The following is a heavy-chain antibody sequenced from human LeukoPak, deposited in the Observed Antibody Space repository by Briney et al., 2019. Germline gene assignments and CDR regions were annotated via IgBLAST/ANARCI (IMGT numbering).Heavy chain of an antibody. Sequence: ALVKVSCKASGYIFSDYAIQWVRQAPGQGLEWMGWINAGNGKTKYSQKFQGRVTITRETSASTAYMELSGLRSEDTAVYYCARARWTSTVTTYYLDYWGQGTLVTVSS. CDR1: GYIFSDYA. V-gene: IGHV1-3*01. D-gene: IGHD4-17*01. CDR2: INAGNGKT. J-gene: IGHJ4*02. CDR3: ARARWTSTVTTYYLDY.